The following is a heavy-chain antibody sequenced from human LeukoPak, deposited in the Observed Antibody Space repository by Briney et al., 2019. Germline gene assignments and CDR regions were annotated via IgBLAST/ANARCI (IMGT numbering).Heavy chain of an antibody. D-gene: IGHD6-6*01. CDR1: GFTFSSYG. V-gene: IGHV3-30*18. Sequence: PGRSLRLSCAASGFTFSSYGMHWVRHAAGKGLECVAVISYDGSNKYYADSVKGRFTISRDNSKNTLYLQMNSLRAEDTAVYYCAKFWEYSSSSPIDYWGQGTLVTVSS. CDR2: ISYDGSNK. CDR3: AKFWEYSSSSPIDY. J-gene: IGHJ4*02.